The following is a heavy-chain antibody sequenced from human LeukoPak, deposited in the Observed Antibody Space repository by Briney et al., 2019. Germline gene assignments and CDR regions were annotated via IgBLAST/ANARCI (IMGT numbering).Heavy chain of an antibody. D-gene: IGHD3-22*01. V-gene: IGHV3-23*01. Sequence: PGGSLRLSCAASGFTFSSYAMSWVRQAPGKGLEWVSAISGSGGSTYYADSVKGRFTISRDNSKNTLYLQMNSLRAEDTAVYYCAKDRLRDYYDSSGYYYDDAFDIWGQGTVVTVSS. J-gene: IGHJ3*02. CDR1: GFTFSSYA. CDR2: ISGSGGST. CDR3: AKDRLRDYYDSSGYYYDDAFDI.